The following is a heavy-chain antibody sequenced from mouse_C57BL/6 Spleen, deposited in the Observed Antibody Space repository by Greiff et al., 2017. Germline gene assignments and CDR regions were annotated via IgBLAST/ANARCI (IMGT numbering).Heavy chain of an antibody. Sequence: EVQLQQSGPELVKPGASVKISCKASGYTFTDYYMNWVKQSHGKSLEWIGDINPNNGGTSYNQKFKGKATLTVDKSSSTAYMELRSLTSEDSAVYYCARSGVYYGNYFDYWGQGTTLTVSS. CDR3: ARSGVYYGNYFDY. V-gene: IGHV1-26*01. CDR2: INPNNGGT. CDR1: GYTFTDYY. D-gene: IGHD2-1*01. J-gene: IGHJ2*01.